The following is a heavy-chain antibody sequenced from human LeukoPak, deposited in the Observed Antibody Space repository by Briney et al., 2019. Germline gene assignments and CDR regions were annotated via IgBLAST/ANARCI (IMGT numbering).Heavy chain of an antibody. J-gene: IGHJ6*03. V-gene: IGHV5-51*01. D-gene: IGHD2-8*01. CDR1: GYPFSSYW. CDR2: IYPDDSDT. Sequence: GESLKISCKGSGYPFSSYWIGWVRQMPGKGLEWMGIIYPDDSDTRYSPSFVGQVTISPDKSISTAYLQLSSLKASDTAMYYCARLAYCSNDVCYSNYYYSMDVWGKGTTVTVSS. CDR3: ARLAYCSNDVCYSNYYYSMDV.